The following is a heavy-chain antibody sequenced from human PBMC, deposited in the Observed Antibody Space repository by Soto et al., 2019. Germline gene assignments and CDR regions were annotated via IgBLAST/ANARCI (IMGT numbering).Heavy chain of an antibody. Sequence: SETLSLTCFVSGYSITAGGYYWSWIRHDPGKGLEWIGSFYSSGSIIYNPSLRSRVSISGDTSSNQFSMILTSVTAADTARYYCARMYSSGSGWFHPWGQGTLVTVSS. V-gene: IGHV4-31*03. CDR2: FYSSGSI. D-gene: IGHD6-19*01. J-gene: IGHJ5*02. CDR3: ARMYSSGSGWFHP. CDR1: GYSITAGGYY.